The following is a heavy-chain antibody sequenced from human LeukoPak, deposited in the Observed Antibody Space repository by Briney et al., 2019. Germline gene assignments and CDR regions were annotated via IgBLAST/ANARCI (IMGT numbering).Heavy chain of an antibody. Sequence: GRSLRLSCAASGFTVSSNYMSWVRQAPGKGLEWVSVIYSGGSTYYADSVKGRFTISRDNSKNTLYLQMNSLRAEDTAVYYCASRYDILTGYYYYGMDVWGQGTTVTVSS. CDR2: IYSGGST. J-gene: IGHJ6*02. CDR3: ASRYDILTGYYYYGMDV. V-gene: IGHV3-66*01. D-gene: IGHD3-9*01. CDR1: GFTVSSNY.